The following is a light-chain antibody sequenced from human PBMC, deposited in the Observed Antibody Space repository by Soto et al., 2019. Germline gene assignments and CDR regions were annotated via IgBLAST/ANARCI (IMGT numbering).Light chain of an antibody. CDR3: QQYGSPLWT. J-gene: IGKJ1*01. CDR2: GES. V-gene: IGKV3-20*01. CDR1: QSVTGTY. Sequence: EIVLTQSPGTLSLSPGDRATLSCRASQSVTGTYLAWYQHKPGQAPRLLIYGESIRATGIPDRFSGSGSGTDFTLTIGRLEPEDFAVYYCQQYGSPLWTFGQGTKVEI.